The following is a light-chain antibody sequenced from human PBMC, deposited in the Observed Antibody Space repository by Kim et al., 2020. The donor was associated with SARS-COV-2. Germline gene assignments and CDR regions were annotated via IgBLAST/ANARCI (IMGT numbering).Light chain of an antibody. CDR1: SEAGAEA. J-gene: IGLJ2*01. CDR2: VNGDGSH. V-gene: IGLV4-69*01. CDR3: QTWGTGIVV. Sequence: ASVNLTCTLNSEAGAEATECHQEQAEKGPRDLMKVNGDGSHKKGDGTPDRFSGSTSGAERNLIISRLQSEDEADYYCQTWGTGIVVFGGGTQLTVL.